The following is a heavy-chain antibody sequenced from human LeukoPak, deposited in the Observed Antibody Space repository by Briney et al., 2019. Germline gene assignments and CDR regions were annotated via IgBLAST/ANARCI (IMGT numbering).Heavy chain of an antibody. CDR1: GFTFSSYE. CDR2: ISSSGTSI. V-gene: IGHV3-48*03. CDR3: AKALNYWYFDL. J-gene: IGHJ2*01. Sequence: GGSLRLSCAASGFTFSSYEMKWVRQAPGKGLEWVSYISSSGTSIYYADSVKGRFTISRDNSKNTLYLQMNSLRAEDTATYYCAKALNYWYFDLWGRGNLVTVSS.